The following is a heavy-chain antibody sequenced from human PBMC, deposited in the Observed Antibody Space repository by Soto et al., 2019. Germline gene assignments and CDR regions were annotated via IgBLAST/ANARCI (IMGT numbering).Heavy chain of an antibody. V-gene: IGHV3-7*03. Sequence: GGSLRLSCAASGFTFSNSGMSWVRQAPGKGLEWVANIKEDGSEKDYVDPVKGRFTITRDNAKNSLYLQMNNLRAEDTAVYFWARKRFSMDVWGQGTTVTVCS. J-gene: IGHJ6*01. CDR3: ARKRFSMDV. CDR1: GFTFSNSG. CDR2: IKEDGSEK.